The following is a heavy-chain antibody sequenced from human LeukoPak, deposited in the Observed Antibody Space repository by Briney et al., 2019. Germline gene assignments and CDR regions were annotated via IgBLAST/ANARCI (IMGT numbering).Heavy chain of an antibody. Sequence: RASVKVSCKASGYTFTKYVVHWVRQAPGQRPEWMGWINAGNGDTKYSQNLQDRVTITRDTSANTAYMELSSLTSEDTALYYCARDDCGDTCYPGGYWGQGTLVTVSS. CDR3: ARDDCGDTCYPGGY. CDR2: INAGNGDT. V-gene: IGHV1-3*01. J-gene: IGHJ4*02. D-gene: IGHD2-21*01. CDR1: GYTFTKYV.